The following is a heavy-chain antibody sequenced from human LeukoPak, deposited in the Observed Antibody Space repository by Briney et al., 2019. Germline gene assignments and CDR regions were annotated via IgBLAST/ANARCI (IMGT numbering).Heavy chain of an antibody. CDR1: GYTFTGYY. J-gene: IGHJ4*02. CDR2: VNPNSGGT. Sequence: GASVKVSCKASGYTFTGYYMHWVRQAPGQGLEWVGWVNPNSGGTNYAQKFQGRVTMTRDTSISTAYMELSRLRSDDTAVYYCARVRGPYSHFGYWGQGTLVTVSS. D-gene: IGHD6-13*01. V-gene: IGHV1-2*02. CDR3: ARVRGPYSHFGY.